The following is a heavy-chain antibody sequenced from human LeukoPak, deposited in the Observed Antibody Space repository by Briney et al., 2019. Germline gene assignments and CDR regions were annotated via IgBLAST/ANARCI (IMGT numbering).Heavy chain of an antibody. V-gene: IGHV4-30-4*01. CDR2: IYYSGGT. CDR1: GGSISSSNW. CDR3: ARVGYGDYRLFDY. D-gene: IGHD4-17*01. Sequence: SETLSLTCAVSGGSISSSNWWSWIRQPPGKGLEWIRYIYYSGGTYYNPSLKSRVTISVDTSKNQFSLKLSSVTAADTAVYYCARVGYGDYRLFDYWGQGTLVTVSS. J-gene: IGHJ4*02.